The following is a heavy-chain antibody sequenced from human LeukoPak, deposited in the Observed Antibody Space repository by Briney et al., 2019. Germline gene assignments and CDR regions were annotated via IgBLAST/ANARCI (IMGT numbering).Heavy chain of an antibody. Sequence: SETLSLTCTVSGGSIRSYYWSWIRQPPGKGLEWIGYIYYSGSTNYNPSLKSRVTISVDTSKNQFSLKLSSVTAADTAVYYCARQSSSLYYYYYGMDVWGQGTTVTVSS. CDR2: IYYSGST. V-gene: IGHV4-59*08. D-gene: IGHD6-13*01. CDR3: ARQSSSLYYYYYGMDV. J-gene: IGHJ6*02. CDR1: GGSIRSYY.